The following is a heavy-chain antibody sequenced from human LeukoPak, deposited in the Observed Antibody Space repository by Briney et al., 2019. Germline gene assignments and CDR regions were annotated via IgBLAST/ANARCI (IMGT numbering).Heavy chain of an antibody. CDR3: ARVWQQLERGWFDP. CDR1: GYTFTIYG. V-gene: IGHV1-18*01. Sequence: ASVTVSFKASGYTFTIYGISWVRQAPGQGREWMGWISAYNGNTNYAQKLQGRVTMTTDTSTSTAYMELRSLRSDDTAVYYCARVWQQLERGWFDPWGQGTLVTVSS. D-gene: IGHD6-13*01. J-gene: IGHJ5*02. CDR2: ISAYNGNT.